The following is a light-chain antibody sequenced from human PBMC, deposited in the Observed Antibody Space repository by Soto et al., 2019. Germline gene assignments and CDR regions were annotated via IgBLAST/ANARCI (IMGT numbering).Light chain of an antibody. V-gene: IGKV4-1*01. CDR2: WAS. J-gene: IGKJ2*01. CDR1: QSVLYSSNNMNY. CDR3: QQYYSIPYT. Sequence: DIVMTQSPDSLAVSLGERATINCKSSQSVLYSSNNMNYLAWYQQKPGQPPKLLIYWASTRESGVPDRFSGSGSGTDFTLTSTSLQAEDVAVYYCQQYYSIPYTFGQGAELEI.